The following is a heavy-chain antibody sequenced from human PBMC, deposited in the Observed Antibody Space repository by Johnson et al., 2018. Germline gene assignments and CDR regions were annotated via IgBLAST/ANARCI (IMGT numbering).Heavy chain of an antibody. CDR2: INSDGTGT. J-gene: IGHJ3*02. CDR1: GFASWFTFNSYW. CDR3: ARVRGSGSFYMGAFDI. D-gene: IGHD3-10*01. V-gene: IGHV3-74*01. Sequence: EVQLVESGGGLVQPGGSLRLSCAASGFASWFTFNSYWMHWVRQVPGKGLVWVSRINSDGTGTNYADSVKGRFTISRDNAKNTLYLQMNSLRAEDTAVYYCARVRGSGSFYMGAFDIWGQGTMVTVSS.